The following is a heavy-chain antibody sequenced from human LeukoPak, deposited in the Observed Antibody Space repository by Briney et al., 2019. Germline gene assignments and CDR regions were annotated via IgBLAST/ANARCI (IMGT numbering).Heavy chain of an antibody. D-gene: IGHD1-14*01. CDR1: GFTFSTYA. Sequence: GGSLRLSCAASGFTFSTYAMSWVRQAPGKGLEWVSGLSGSGSSAYYADSVKGRFTISRDNSKNTLYLQMNSLRPEDTAVYYWAKGLPNLGDDWGQGTLVTVSS. CDR2: LSGSGSSA. V-gene: IGHV3-23*01. CDR3: AKGLPNLGDD. J-gene: IGHJ4*02.